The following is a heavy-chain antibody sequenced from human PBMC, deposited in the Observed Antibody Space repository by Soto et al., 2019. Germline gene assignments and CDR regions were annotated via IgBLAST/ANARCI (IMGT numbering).Heavy chain of an antibody. CDR1: CGSISSYY. D-gene: IGHD3-10*01. Sequence: QVQLQESGPGLVKPSETLSLTCTVSCGSISSYYWSWIRQPPGKGLEWIGYIYYSGSTNYNPSLKSRVTIAVETSKNQFTLKLSAVTAADTAVYYCARVWGGAFDIWGQGTMVTVSS. CDR3: ARVWGGAFDI. CDR2: IYYSGST. V-gene: IGHV4-59*01. J-gene: IGHJ3*02.